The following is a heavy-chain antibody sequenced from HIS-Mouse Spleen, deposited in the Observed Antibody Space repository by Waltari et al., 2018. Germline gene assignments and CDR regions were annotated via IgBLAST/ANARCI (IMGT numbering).Heavy chain of an antibody. D-gene: IGHD3-3*01. J-gene: IGHJ5*02. CDR2: SYYSGST. V-gene: IGHV4-31*01. CDR3: ARSPYYDFWSGYSDNWFDP. CDR1: GGSISSGGYY. Sequence: QVQLQESGPGLVKPSQTLSLTCTVSGGSISSGGYYWSWIRQHPGKGREGIGYSYYSGSTNYNPDLKSPVTISVDTSKNQFSLKLSSVTAADTAVYYCARSPYYDFWSGYSDNWFDPWGQGTLVTVSS.